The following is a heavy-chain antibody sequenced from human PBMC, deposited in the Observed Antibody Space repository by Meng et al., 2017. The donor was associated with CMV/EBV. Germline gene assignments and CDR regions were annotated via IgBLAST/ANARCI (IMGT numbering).Heavy chain of an antibody. CDR3: ASADDIGMDY. J-gene: IGHJ4*02. D-gene: IGHD3-9*01. Sequence: QDQWLHSGAEVKKPGSSVKVSCKATGGTFSSYAISWVRQVPGQGLEWMGGIIPIFGTANYAQKFQGRVTITADESTSTAYMELSSLRSEDTAVYYCASADDIGMDYWGQGTLVTVSS. CDR2: IIPIFGTA. V-gene: IGHV1-69*12. CDR1: GGTFSSYA.